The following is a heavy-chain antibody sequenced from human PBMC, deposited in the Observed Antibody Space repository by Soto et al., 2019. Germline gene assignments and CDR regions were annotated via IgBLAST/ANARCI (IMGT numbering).Heavy chain of an antibody. CDR3: ARGTMLRGPGYYYAMDV. J-gene: IGHJ6*02. V-gene: IGHV4-31*03. CDR2: IYYSGSS. D-gene: IGHD3-10*01. CDR1: GDSMCRNGYF. Sequence: TLALTCTVSGDSMCRNGYFLTWIRQHPGKGLEWIGYIYYSGSSYYNPSLKSRVIISVDTSKNHFSLNLTAVTAAYTAVYYCARGTMLRGPGYYYAMDVWGQGTTVTVS.